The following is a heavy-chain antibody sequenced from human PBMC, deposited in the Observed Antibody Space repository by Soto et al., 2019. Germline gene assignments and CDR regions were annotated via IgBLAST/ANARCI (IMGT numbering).Heavy chain of an antibody. CDR2: ISAYNGNT. J-gene: IGHJ3*02. CDR1: GYTFTSYG. V-gene: IGHV1-18*01. D-gene: IGHD6-19*01. Sequence: QVQLVQSGAEVKKPGASVKVSCKASGYTFTSYGISWVRQAPGQALEWMGWISAYNGNTNYAQKLQRRVTMTTDTSTSTGYMELRSLRSDDTAVYYCARSSSGPPPDAFDIWGQGTMVTVSS. CDR3: ARSSSGPPPDAFDI.